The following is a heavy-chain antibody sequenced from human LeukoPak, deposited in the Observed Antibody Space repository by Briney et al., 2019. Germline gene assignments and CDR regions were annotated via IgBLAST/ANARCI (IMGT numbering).Heavy chain of an antibody. Sequence: GGTLRLSCAASGFTFRNYGMHWVRQAPGKGLEWVSFIWSDGNNRFYADTVKGRLTISRDNSTSIISLKMDTLRAEDTALYYTAKDPGASVSGFYMDVWGKGTTVIVSS. J-gene: IGHJ6*03. V-gene: IGHV3-30*02. CDR2: IWSDGNNR. CDR1: GFTFRNYG. D-gene: IGHD2-8*02. CDR3: AKDPGASVSGFYMDV.